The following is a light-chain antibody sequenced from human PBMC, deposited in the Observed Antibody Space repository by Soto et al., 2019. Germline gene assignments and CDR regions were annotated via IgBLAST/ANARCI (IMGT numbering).Light chain of an antibody. V-gene: IGKV3-20*01. CDR1: QSVSSSY. CDR3: QQYGSSPST. CDR2: GAS. J-gene: IGKJ2*01. Sequence: EIVLTQSPGTLSLSPGERATLSCRASQSVSSSYLAWYQQKPGQAPRLLIYGASSRATGIPDRLSGSGSGTDSTLTISRLEPEDFAVYYCQQYGSSPSTFGQGTKLEIK.